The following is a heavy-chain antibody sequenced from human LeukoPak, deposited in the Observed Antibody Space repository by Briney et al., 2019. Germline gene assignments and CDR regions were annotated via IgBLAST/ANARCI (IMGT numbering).Heavy chain of an antibody. CDR2: INTSSGST. V-gene: IGHV1-46*03. Sequence: ASVKVSCKASGYTFTRYYMHWVRQAPGHRLEWMGIINTSSGSTSHAQKFQGRVIMTRVTSTSTVYMELSSLRSEDTAVYYCARDFVVRSSGWYEVNYGGQGTLVTVSS. J-gene: IGHJ4*02. CDR3: ARDFVVRSSGWYEVNY. D-gene: IGHD6-19*01. CDR1: GYTFTRYY.